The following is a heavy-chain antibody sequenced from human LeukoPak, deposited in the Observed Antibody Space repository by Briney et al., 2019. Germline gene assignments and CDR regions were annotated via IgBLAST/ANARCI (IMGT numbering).Heavy chain of an antibody. CDR2: INADSGNT. J-gene: IGHJ4*02. Sequence: ASVKVSCKASRYTFTEYAMHWVRLAPGHGLEWMGWINADSGNTESSQRFQGRLSITWDTSATTAYMELSSLTSEDTAVYYCARGGPNRSGWTLDYWGPGTLVTVSS. D-gene: IGHD6-19*01. CDR3: ARGGPNRSGWTLDY. CDR1: RYTFTEYA. V-gene: IGHV1-3*01.